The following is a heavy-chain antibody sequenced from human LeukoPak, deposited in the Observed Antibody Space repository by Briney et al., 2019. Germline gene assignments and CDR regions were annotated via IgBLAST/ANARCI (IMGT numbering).Heavy chain of an antibody. Sequence: GASVKVSCRASGYTPTDYYMHWVRQASGQGLEWMGCIDPDSGGTKSAQRFQGRVTMTRDTSITTVYMELIRLRSGDTAVYYCAREYYDTSGSKYAFDIWGQGTMVTVSS. J-gene: IGHJ3*02. V-gene: IGHV1-2*02. D-gene: IGHD3-22*01. CDR1: GYTPTDYY. CDR2: IDPDSGGT. CDR3: AREYYDTSGSKYAFDI.